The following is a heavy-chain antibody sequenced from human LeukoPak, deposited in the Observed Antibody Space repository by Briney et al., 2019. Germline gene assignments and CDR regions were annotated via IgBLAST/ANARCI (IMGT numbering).Heavy chain of an antibody. CDR1: GFTFDDYA. V-gene: IGHV3-9*01. CDR2: ISWNSGSI. Sequence: GGSLRLSCAASGFTFDDYAMHWVRQAPGKGLEWVSGISWNSGSIGYADSVKGRFTISRDNAKNSLYLQMNSLRAEDTALYYCAKGPLVTTWCWYFDLWGRGTLVTVSS. CDR3: AKGPLVTTWCWYFDL. D-gene: IGHD4-17*01. J-gene: IGHJ2*01.